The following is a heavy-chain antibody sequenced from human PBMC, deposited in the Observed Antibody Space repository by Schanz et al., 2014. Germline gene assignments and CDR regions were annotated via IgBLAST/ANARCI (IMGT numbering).Heavy chain of an antibody. CDR3: AKDVAAVGVFDY. Sequence: EVQLLESGGGLVQPGGSLRLSCAASGFSFRKSAMSWVRQAPGKGLEWVSALTGSGTTTYYADSVKGRFTISRDNSKNTLDLQMNSLRAEDTAIYYCAKDVAAVGVFDYWGQGSLVTVSS. CDR2: LTGSGTTT. CDR1: GFSFRKSA. V-gene: IGHV3-23*01. J-gene: IGHJ4*02. D-gene: IGHD6-13*01.